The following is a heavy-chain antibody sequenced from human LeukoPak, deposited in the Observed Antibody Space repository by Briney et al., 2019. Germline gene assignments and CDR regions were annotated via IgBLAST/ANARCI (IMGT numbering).Heavy chain of an antibody. J-gene: IGHJ4*02. CDR2: ISCSGGST. CDR1: GFTFSSYA. CDR3: AKVRGYSGYDFDY. Sequence: GGSLRLSCAASGFTFSSYAMSWVRQAPGKGLEWVSGISCSGGSTYYADSVKGRFTISRDNSKNTLYLQMNSLRAEDTAVYYCAKVRGYSGYDFDYWGQGTLVTVSS. D-gene: IGHD5-12*01. V-gene: IGHV3-23*01.